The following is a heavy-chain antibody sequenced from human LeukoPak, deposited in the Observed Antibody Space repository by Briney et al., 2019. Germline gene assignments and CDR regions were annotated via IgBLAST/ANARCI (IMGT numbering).Heavy chain of an antibody. V-gene: IGHV4-4*07. CDR2: IYTSGST. D-gene: IGHD6-13*01. Sequence: SETLSLTCTVAGGSISSYYWSWIRQPAGKGLEWIGRIYTSGSTNYNPSLKSRVTMSVDTSKNQFSLRLSSVTAADTAVYYCARGSRQLGSFDPWGQGTLVTVSS. CDR1: GGSISSYY. J-gene: IGHJ5*02. CDR3: ARGSRQLGSFDP.